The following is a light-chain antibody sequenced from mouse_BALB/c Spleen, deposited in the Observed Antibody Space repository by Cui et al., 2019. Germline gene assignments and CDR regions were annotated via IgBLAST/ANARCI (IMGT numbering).Light chain of an antibody. CDR3: LQYDEFPPLT. J-gene: IGKJ5*01. CDR2: RAN. CDR1: QDINSY. Sequence: DIKITQSPSSMYASLGERVTITCKASQDINSYLSWFQQKPGKSPKTLIYRANRLVDGVPSRFSGSGSGQDYSLTISSLEYEDMGIYYCLQYDEFPPLTFGAGTKLELK. V-gene: IGKV14-111*01.